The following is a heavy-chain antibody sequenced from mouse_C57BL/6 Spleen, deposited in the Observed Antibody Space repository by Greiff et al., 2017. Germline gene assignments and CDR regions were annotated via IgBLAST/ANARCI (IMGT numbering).Heavy chain of an antibody. J-gene: IGHJ2*01. CDR2: IDPETGGT. Sequence: VQLQQSGAELVRPGASVTLSCKASGYTFTDYEMHWVKQTPVHGLEWIGAIDPETGGTAYNQKFKGKAILTVDKSSSTAYMELRSLTSEDSAVYYCTRKFLYYGSSYLYYFDYWGQGTTLTVSS. CDR3: TRKFLYYGSSYLYYFDY. D-gene: IGHD1-1*01. V-gene: IGHV1-15*01. CDR1: GYTFTDYE.